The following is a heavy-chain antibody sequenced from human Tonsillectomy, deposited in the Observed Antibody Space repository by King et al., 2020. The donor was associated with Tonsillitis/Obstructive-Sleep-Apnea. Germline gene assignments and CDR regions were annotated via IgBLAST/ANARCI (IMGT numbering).Heavy chain of an antibody. CDR1: GFTFDDYA. Sequence: VQLVESGGGLVQPGRSLRLSCAASGFTFDDYAMHWVRQAPGKGLEWVSSISWNSGSIGYADSVKGRFTISGDNAKKSLYLQMKSLRAEDTGLYYCAKDKWETQRFSYMDVWGKGTTVTVSS. CDR2: ISWNSGSI. J-gene: IGHJ6*03. CDR3: AKDKWETQRFSYMDV. V-gene: IGHV3-9*01. D-gene: IGHD1-26*01.